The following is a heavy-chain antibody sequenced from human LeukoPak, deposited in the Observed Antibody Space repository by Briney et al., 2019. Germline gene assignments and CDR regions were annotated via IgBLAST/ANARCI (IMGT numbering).Heavy chain of an antibody. J-gene: IGHJ5*02. D-gene: IGHD1-26*01. CDR2: IYPGDSDT. CDR3: ARGVEGATGWFDP. CDR1: GYSFTNYW. V-gene: IGHV5-51*01. Sequence: GESLKISCKGSGYSFTNYWIGWVRQMPGKGLEWMGIIYPGDSDTRYSPSFQDQVTVSVDKSISTAYLQWISLNASDTAMYYCARGVEGATGWFDPWGQGTLVTVSS.